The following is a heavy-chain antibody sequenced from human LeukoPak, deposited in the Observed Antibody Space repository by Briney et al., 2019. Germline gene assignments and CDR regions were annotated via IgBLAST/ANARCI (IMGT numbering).Heavy chain of an antibody. Sequence: GGSLRLSCAASGFNFRSYALTWVRQAPGKGLQWISTISGSGGRTYHADSVQGRFTISRDNSKNTLYLQMNSLRAEDTAVYYCAKDLDRAEDYYYYYGMDVWGQGTTVTVSS. CDR2: ISGSGGRT. CDR1: GFNFRSYA. J-gene: IGHJ6*02. V-gene: IGHV3-23*01. D-gene: IGHD3/OR15-3a*01. CDR3: AKDLDRAEDYYYYYGMDV.